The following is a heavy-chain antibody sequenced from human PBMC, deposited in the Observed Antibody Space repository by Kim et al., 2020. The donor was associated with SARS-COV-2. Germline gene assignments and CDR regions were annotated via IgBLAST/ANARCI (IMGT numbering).Heavy chain of an antibody. V-gene: IGHV3-13*04. CDR2: IGTAGDT. CDR3: ARALGAAGYYYYGMDV. Sequence: GGSLRLSCAASGFTFSSYDMHWVRQATGKGLEWVSAIGTAGDTYYPGSVKGRFTISRENAKNSLYLQMNSLRAGDTAVYYCARALGAAGYYYYGMDVWGQGTTVTVSS. CDR1: GFTFSSYD. J-gene: IGHJ6*02.